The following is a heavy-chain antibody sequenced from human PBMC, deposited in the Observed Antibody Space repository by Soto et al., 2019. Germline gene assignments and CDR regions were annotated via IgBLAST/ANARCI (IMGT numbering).Heavy chain of an antibody. V-gene: IGHV3-33*01. J-gene: IGHJ4*02. Sequence: QVQLVESGGGVVQPGRSLRLSCAASGFTFSSYGMHWVRQAPGKGLEWMAVIWYDGSNKYYADSVKGRFTISRDNSKNTLYLQMNSLRAEDTAVYYCARGSSIAAAILDYWGQGTLVTVSS. CDR1: GFTFSSYG. CDR2: IWYDGSNK. CDR3: ARGSSIAAAILDY. D-gene: IGHD6-13*01.